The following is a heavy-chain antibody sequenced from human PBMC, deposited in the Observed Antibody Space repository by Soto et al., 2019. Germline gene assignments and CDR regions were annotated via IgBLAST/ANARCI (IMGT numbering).Heavy chain of an antibody. Sequence: SETLSLTCTVSGGSISSYYWSWIRQPAGKGLEWIGRIYTSGSTNYNPSLKSRVTMSVDTSKNQFSLKLSSVTAADTAVYYCARVYPPYGSGSYVLGHWFDPWGQGTLVTVSS. J-gene: IGHJ5*02. CDR2: IYTSGST. D-gene: IGHD3-10*01. V-gene: IGHV4-4*07. CDR3: ARVYPPYGSGSYVLGHWFDP. CDR1: GGSISSYY.